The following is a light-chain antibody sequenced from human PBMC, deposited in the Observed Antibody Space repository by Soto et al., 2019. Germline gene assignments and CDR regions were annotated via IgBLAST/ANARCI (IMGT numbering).Light chain of an antibody. CDR2: RAS. V-gene: IGKV1-5*03. CDR1: QTIRTW. CDR3: LQHYTYLWT. Sequence: DIQMTQSPSTLSASVGGRVTITFRASQTIRTWLAWYQQKPGKAPKLLIHRASSLGTGVPSRFSGSGSGTEFTLTISSLQPEDFATYYCLQHYTYLWTFGQGTKVDIK. J-gene: IGKJ1*01.